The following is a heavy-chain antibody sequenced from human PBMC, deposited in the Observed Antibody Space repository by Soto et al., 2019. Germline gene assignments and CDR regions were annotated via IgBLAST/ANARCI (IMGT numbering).Heavy chain of an antibody. D-gene: IGHD3-22*01. J-gene: IGHJ4*02. CDR2: INPSGGST. V-gene: IGHV1-46*01. Sequence: ASVKVSCKASGYTFTSYYMHWVRQAPGQGLEWMGTINPSGGSTSYAQKFQGRVTMTRDTSTSTVYMELSSLRSEDTAVYYCARGFPYYYDSSGYYLPIYYFDYCGQGTLVTVSS. CDR3: ARGFPYYYDSSGYYLPIYYFDY. CDR1: GYTFTSYY.